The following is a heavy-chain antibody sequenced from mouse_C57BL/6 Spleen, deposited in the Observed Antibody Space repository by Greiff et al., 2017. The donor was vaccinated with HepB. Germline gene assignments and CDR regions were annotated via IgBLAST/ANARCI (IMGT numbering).Heavy chain of an antibody. V-gene: IGHV1-85*01. CDR3: ARSEDPYAMDY. CDR1: GYTFTSYD. Sequence: VQLKESGPELVKPGASVKLSCKASGYTFTSYDINWVKQRPGQGLEWIGWIYPRDGSTKYNEKFKGKATLTVDTSSSTAYMELHSLTSEDSAVYFCARSEDPYAMDYWGQGTSVTVSS. J-gene: IGHJ4*01. CDR2: IYPRDGST.